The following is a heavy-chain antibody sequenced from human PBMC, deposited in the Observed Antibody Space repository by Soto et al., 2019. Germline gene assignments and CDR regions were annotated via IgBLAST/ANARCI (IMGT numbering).Heavy chain of an antibody. CDR3: ARDISIFGVVKNWFDP. J-gene: IGHJ5*02. D-gene: IGHD3-3*01. CDR1: GGSINDYY. V-gene: IGHV4-59*01. Sequence: SETLSLTCTVSGGSINDYYWSWIRQPPGKGLEWIGFFYSLGTTNYNPSLKSRVTISLDTSKKQFSLKLTSVTVADTAVYYCARDISIFGVVKNWFDPWGQGTLVTVSS. CDR2: FYSLGTT.